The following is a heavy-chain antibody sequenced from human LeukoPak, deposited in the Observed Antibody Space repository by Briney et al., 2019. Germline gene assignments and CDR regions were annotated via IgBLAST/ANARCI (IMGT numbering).Heavy chain of an antibody. V-gene: IGHV1-18*01. CDR2: IRAYNGDT. CDR3: ASFRGYSMSLDY. CDR1: GYTFTSYD. J-gene: IGHJ4*02. D-gene: IGHD6-13*01. Sequence: ASVRVSCKASGYTFTSYDISWVRQAPGQGLEWMGWIRAYNGDTTYTQNLQGRVTMTTDTSTSTAYMELRSLRADDTAVYYCASFRGYSMSLDYWGQGTLVTVSS.